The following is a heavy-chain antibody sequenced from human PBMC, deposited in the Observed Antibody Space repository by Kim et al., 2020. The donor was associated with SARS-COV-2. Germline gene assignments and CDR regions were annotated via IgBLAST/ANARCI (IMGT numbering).Heavy chain of an antibody. CDR1: GYTYW. D-gene: IGHD6-6*01. CDR3: ARHRGGSSSDASDI. Sequence: GESLKISCKGSGYTYWIAWVRQMPEKGLEWMGIIYLGDSDTRYSPSFQGQVTISGDKSISTAYLQWSSLKASDTAMYYCARHRGGSSSDASDIWGQGTMV. J-gene: IGHJ3*02. CDR2: IYLGDSDT. V-gene: IGHV5-51*01.